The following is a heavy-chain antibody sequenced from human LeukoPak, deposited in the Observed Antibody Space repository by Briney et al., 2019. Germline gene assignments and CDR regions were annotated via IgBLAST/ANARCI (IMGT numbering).Heavy chain of an antibody. CDR2: IYHSGST. J-gene: IGHJ6*03. CDR3: AKAPPKDHDFWSGYYNYMDV. CDR1: GYSISSGYY. V-gene: IGHV4-38-2*02. D-gene: IGHD3-3*01. Sequence: SETLSLTCTVSGYSISSGYYWGWLRQPPGKGLEWVGSIYHSGSTYYNPSLKSRVTTSVDTSKNQFSLKLSSVTAADTAVYYCAKAPPKDHDFWSGYYNYMDVWGKGTTVTVSS.